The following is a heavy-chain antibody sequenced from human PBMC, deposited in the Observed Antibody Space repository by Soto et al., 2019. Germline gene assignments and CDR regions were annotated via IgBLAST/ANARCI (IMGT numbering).Heavy chain of an antibody. J-gene: IGHJ4*02. CDR2: ITASGDKT. CDR3: ARDVRGADCY. V-gene: IGHV3-23*01. D-gene: IGHD2-21*02. Sequence: EVQLLESGGGLVQPGESLRLSCAASGLTLSSYAMTWVRQAPGKGLVYVSSITASGDKTYYADTAKGRFTISRDNSKNTVYLQMNSLRADDTAVYFCARDVRGADCYRGQGTLVTVSS. CDR1: GLTLSSYA.